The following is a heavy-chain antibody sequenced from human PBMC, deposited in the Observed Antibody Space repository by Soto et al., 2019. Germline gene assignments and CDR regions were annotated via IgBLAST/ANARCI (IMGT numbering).Heavy chain of an antibody. CDR3: ARGRVYYYGMDV. CDR1: GGSMRSGGYY. Sequence: NPSETLSLTCTVSGGSMRSGGYYWSWIRQHPGKGLEWIGYIYYSGSTYYNPSLKSRVTISVDTSKNQSSLKLSSVTAADTAVYYCARGRVYYYGMDVWGQGTTVTVSS. V-gene: IGHV4-31*03. J-gene: IGHJ6*02. CDR2: IYYSGST.